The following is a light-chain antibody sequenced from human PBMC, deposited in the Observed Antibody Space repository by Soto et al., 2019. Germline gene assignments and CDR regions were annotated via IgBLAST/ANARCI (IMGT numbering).Light chain of an antibody. CDR2: DAS. J-gene: IGKJ1*01. V-gene: IGKV1-5*01. CDR1: QTITNW. Sequence: DIQITQSPSILSASVGDRATITCRSSQTITNWLAWYQQKPGKAPRLLIYDASSLESWVPSRLSGSGSGTEFTLTIRSLQSEDFATYYCQQYKSFWTFGQGTKVDIK. CDR3: QQYKSFWT.